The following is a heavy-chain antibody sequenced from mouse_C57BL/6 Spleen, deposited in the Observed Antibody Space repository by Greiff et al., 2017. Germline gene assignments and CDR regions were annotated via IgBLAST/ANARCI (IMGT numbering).Heavy chain of an antibody. V-gene: IGHV1-78*01. D-gene: IGHD2-4*01. CDR2: IYPRDGST. CDR3: ARALYYDYDWFAY. Sequence: VQLQQSDAELVKPGASVKISCKASGYTFTDHTIHWMKQRPEQGLEWIGYIYPRDGSTKYNEKFKGKATLTADKSSSTAYMQLNSLTSEDSAVYFCARALYYDYDWFAYWGQGTLVTVSA. CDR1: GYTFTDHT. J-gene: IGHJ3*01.